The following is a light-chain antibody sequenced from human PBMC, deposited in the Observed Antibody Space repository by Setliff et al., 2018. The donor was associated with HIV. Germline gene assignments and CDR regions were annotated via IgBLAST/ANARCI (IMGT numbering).Light chain of an antibody. CDR1: SSDVGAYDY. J-gene: IGLJ1*01. CDR2: EVS. CDR3: SSFRHSSLSSYV. V-gene: IGLV2-14*01. Sequence: QSVLAQSASVSGSPGQSITISCTGTSSDVGAYDYVSWYQKHPGKAPKLIIYEVSNRPSGVSSRFSGSKSGDTASLTISGLQAEDEADYYCSSFRHSSLSSYVFGSGTKVTVL.